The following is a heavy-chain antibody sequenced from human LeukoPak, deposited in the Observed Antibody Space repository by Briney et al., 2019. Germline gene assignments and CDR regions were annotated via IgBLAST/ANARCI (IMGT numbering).Heavy chain of an antibody. Sequence: GGSLRLSCAASGFFFSSYSMNWVRQAPGKGLEWVAVISYDGSNKYYADSVKGRFTISRDNSKNTLYLQMNSLRAEDTAVYYCAKDVIYYDSSGIDYWGQGTLVTVSS. D-gene: IGHD3-22*01. J-gene: IGHJ4*02. V-gene: IGHV3-30*18. CDR1: GFFFSSYS. CDR3: AKDVIYYDSSGIDY. CDR2: ISYDGSNK.